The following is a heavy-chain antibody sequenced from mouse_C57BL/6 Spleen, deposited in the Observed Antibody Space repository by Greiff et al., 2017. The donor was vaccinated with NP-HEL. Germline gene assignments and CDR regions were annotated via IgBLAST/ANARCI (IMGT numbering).Heavy chain of an antibody. J-gene: IGHJ4*01. Sequence: QVQLQQSGAELARPGASVKMSCKASGYTFTSYTMHWVKQRPGQGLEWIGYIYPSSGYTKYNQKFKDKATLTADTSSSTAYMQLRSLTSEDSAVYYCARGGLKSDAMDYWGQGTSVTVSS. V-gene: IGHV1-4*01. CDR3: ARGGLKSDAMDY. CDR1: GYTFTSYT. CDR2: IYPSSGYT. D-gene: IGHD3-3*01.